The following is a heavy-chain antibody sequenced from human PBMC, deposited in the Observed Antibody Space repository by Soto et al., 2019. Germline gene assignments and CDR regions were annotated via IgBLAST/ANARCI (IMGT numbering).Heavy chain of an antibody. CDR2: TYFRSKWYN. V-gene: IGHV6-1*01. Sequence: LRLSCAISGDSVSSNTASWNWIRQSPSRGLEWLGRTYFRSKWYNDYAVSVKSRIIINPDTSNNQFSLQLNSVTPEDTAVYFCAKGDNLGPKTGYAFDPWGQGIMVTVSS. J-gene: IGHJ5*02. CDR3: AKGDNLGPKTGYAFDP. D-gene: IGHD5-12*01. CDR1: GDSVSSNTAS.